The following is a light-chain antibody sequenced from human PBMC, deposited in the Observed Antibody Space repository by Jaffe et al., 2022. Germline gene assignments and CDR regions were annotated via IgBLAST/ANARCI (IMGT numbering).Light chain of an antibody. CDR2: KVS. J-gene: IGKJ1*01. CDR3: MQGTYWPKT. V-gene: IGKV2-30*01. Sequence: DVVMTQSPLSLPVTLGQPASISCRASQSLVSSEGNIYLNWFQQRPGQSPRRLIYKVSNRDSGVPDRFSGSGSATDFTLEISRVEAEDVGVYYCMQGTYWPKTFGQGTKVEIK. CDR1: QSLVSSEGNIY.